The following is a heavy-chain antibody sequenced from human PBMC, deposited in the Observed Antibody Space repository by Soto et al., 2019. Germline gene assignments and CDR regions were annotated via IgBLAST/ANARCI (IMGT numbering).Heavy chain of an antibody. CDR2: INHSGST. D-gene: IGHD2-2*02. J-gene: IGHJ5*02. Sequence: QVQLQQWGAGLLKPSETLSLTCAVYGGSFSGYYWSWIRQPPGKGLEWIGEINHSGSTTYNPSLKSRVTISVDTSKNQFSLKLSSVTAADTAVYYCASGRYCSSTSCYKVWFDPWGQGTLVTVSS. CDR3: ASGRYCSSTSCYKVWFDP. V-gene: IGHV4-34*01. CDR1: GGSFSGYY.